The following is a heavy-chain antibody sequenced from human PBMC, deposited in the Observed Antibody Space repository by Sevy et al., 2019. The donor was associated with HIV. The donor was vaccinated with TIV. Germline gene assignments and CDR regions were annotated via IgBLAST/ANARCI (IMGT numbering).Heavy chain of an antibody. CDR1: GGSISSYY. V-gene: IGHV4-59*01. J-gene: IGHJ5*02. CDR2: VYYSGST. D-gene: IGHD6-13*01. Sequence: SETLSLTCTVSGGSISSYYWSWIRQPPGKGLEWIGHVYYSGSTNYNPSPKSPVTISVDTSKNQLSLKLSSVTAADTAGYYRARNGYSSSWYDNWFDPWGQGTLVTVSS. CDR3: ARNGYSSSWYDNWFDP.